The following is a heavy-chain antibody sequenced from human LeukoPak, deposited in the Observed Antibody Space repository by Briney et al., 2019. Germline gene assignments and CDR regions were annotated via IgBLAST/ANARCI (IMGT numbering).Heavy chain of an antibody. CDR2: IYYSGST. CDR3: ASLDQLDDAFDI. CDR1: GGSISSGGYY. V-gene: IGHV4-31*03. D-gene: IGHD2-2*01. J-gene: IGHJ3*02. Sequence: PSQTLSLTCTVSGGSISSGGYYWSWIRQHPGKGLEWIGHIYYSGSTYYNPSLKSRVTISVDTSKNQFSLKLSSVTAADTAVYYCASLDQLDDAFDIWGQGTMVTVSS.